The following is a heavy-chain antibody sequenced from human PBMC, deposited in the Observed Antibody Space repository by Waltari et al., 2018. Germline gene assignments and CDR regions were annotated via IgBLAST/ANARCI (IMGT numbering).Heavy chain of an antibody. CDR1: GYTLTESP. J-gene: IGHJ5*02. Sequence: QVQLVQSGAEVKKPGASVKVSCKVSGYTLTESPMHWVRQAPGKGLEWMGGYVPEDGETIYAQSFQGRVAMNEDSSTDTAYMELTSLTSEDTAVYYCATDHYRQSGYDSWGQGTLVTVSS. V-gene: IGHV1-24*01. CDR3: ATDHYRQSGYDS. D-gene: IGHD5-12*01. CDR2: YVPEDGET.